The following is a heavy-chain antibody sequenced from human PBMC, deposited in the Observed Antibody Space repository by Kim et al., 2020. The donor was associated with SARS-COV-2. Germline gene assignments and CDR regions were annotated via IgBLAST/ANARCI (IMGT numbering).Heavy chain of an antibody. D-gene: IGHD2-8*02. CDR1: GFTFSSYD. Sequence: GGSLRLSCAASGFTFSSYDMHWVRQAPGKGLEWVSAIGSAGDTYYPDSVKGRFTISRDNAKNSFYLQMNSLRAGDTAVYYCARGHHNNRYWDFGIQGQG. CDR2: IGSAGDT. V-gene: IGHV3-13*01. J-gene: IGHJ3*02. CDR3: ARGHHNNRYWDFGI.